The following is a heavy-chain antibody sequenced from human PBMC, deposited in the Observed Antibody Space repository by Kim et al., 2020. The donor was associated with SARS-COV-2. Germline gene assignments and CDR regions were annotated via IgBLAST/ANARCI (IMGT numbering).Heavy chain of an antibody. CDR3: ARGGYFDSSGRYYYFGLDV. D-gene: IGHD3-22*01. CDR1: GYTFTSYG. J-gene: IGHJ6*02. CDR2: ISAYNGNT. V-gene: IGHV1-18*01. Sequence: ASVKVSCKASGYTFTSYGISWVRQAPGQGLEWMGWISAYNGNTNYPRKIKDRVTMTTDTSASTAYMELRSLRSDDTAVYYCARGGYFDSSGRYYYFGLDVWGQGTTVTVSS.